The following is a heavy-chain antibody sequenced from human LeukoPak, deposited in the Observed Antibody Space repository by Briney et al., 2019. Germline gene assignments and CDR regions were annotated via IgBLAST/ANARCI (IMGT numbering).Heavy chain of an antibody. Sequence: APVKVSCKASGYTFTSYYMHWVRQAPGQGLEWMGIINPSGGSTSYAQKFQGRVTMTRDMSTSTVYMELSSLRSEDTAVYYCARDWEGDWFDPWGQGTLVTVSS. J-gene: IGHJ5*02. CDR3: ARDWEGDWFDP. V-gene: IGHV1-46*01. CDR1: GYTFTSYY. D-gene: IGHD1-26*01. CDR2: INPSGGST.